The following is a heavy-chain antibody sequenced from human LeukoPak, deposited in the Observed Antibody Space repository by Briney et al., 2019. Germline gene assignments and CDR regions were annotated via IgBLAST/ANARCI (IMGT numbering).Heavy chain of an antibody. CDR2: ISWNSGSI. V-gene: IGHV3-9*01. D-gene: IGHD3-10*01. CDR1: GCTFDDYA. J-gene: IGHJ4*02. CDR3: AKGLLWFGELSNPFDY. Sequence: GRSLRLSCAASGCTFDDYAMHWVRQAPGKGLEWVSGISWNSGSIGYADSVKGRFTISRDNAKNSLYLQMNSLRAEDTALYYCAKGLLWFGELSNPFDYWGQGTLVTVSS.